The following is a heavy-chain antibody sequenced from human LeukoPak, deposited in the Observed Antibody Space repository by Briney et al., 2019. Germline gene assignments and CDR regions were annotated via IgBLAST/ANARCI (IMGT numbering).Heavy chain of an antibody. Sequence: GASVKVSCKASGYTFTSYDINWVRQATGQGLEWMGWMNPNSGNTGYAQKFQGRVTMTRNTSISTAYMELSSLRSEDTAVYYCARDRRIAAAGTRDYYYGMDVWGQGTTVTVSS. CDR3: ARDRRIAAAGTRDYYYGMDV. V-gene: IGHV1-8*01. J-gene: IGHJ6*02. CDR1: GYTFTSYD. CDR2: MNPNSGNT. D-gene: IGHD6-13*01.